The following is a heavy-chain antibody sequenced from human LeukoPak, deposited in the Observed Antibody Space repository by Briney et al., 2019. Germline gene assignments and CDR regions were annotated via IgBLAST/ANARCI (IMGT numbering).Heavy chain of an antibody. CDR3: ARGPLVYYYGSGSYYRWRYFDY. Sequence: PSETLSLTCAVYGGSFSAYYWSWLRQPPGKGLEWIGELNHSGSTNYNPSLKSRVTISVDTSKNQFSLKLSSVTAADTAVYYCARGPLVYYYGSGSYYRWRYFDYWGQGTLVTVSS. D-gene: IGHD3-10*01. CDR2: LNHSGST. J-gene: IGHJ4*02. CDR1: GGSFSAYY. V-gene: IGHV4-34*01.